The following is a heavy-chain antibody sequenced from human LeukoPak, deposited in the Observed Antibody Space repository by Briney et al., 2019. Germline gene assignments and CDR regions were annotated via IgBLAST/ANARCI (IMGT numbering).Heavy chain of an antibody. D-gene: IGHD6-13*01. Sequence: GGSLRLSCLASGFTFSSYAVHWVRQAPGKGLEYVSAISSNGDLTYYADSVKGRFTISRDNSKNTLYLQMSSLRADDTAVYYCRAAGTSERGYWGQGTLVTVSS. J-gene: IGHJ4*02. CDR2: ISSNGDLT. CDR3: RAAGTSERGY. V-gene: IGHV3-64D*06. CDR1: GFTFSSYA.